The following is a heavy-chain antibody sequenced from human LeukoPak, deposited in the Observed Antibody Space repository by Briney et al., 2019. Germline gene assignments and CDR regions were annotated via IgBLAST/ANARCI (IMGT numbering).Heavy chain of an antibody. V-gene: IGHV3-21*01. D-gene: IGHD5-18*01. CDR1: GFAFSDDS. Sequence: GGSLRFYCVASGFAFSDDSMNWVRQPPGKGLEWVSSISSTSKYIYYADSVKGRFTISRDNAKNSLFLQMNNLRVDDSGVYYCAREYTAMAYDYWGQGNLVTVSS. CDR3: AREYTAMAYDY. CDR2: ISSTSKYI. J-gene: IGHJ4*02.